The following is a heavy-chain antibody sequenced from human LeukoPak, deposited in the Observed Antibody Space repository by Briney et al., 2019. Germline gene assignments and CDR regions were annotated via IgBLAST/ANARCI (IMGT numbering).Heavy chain of an antibody. J-gene: IGHJ4*02. CDR1: GGSISSGSYY. V-gene: IGHV4-61*02. D-gene: IGHD3-22*01. CDR3: ASPYYYDSSGYGY. Sequence: TPSETLSLTCTVSGGSISSGSYYWSWIRQPAGKGLEWIGRIYTSGSTNYNPSLKSRVTISVDTSKNQFSLKLSSVTAADTAVYYCASPYYYDSSGYGYWGQGTLVTVSS. CDR2: IYTSGST.